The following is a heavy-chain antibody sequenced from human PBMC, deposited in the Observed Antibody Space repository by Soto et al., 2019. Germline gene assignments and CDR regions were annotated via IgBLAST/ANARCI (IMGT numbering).Heavy chain of an antibody. V-gene: IGHV3-23*01. D-gene: IGHD4-4*01. Sequence: GGSLRLSCAASGFTFNSYTMSWVRQAPGKGLEWVSAISDSGGDTYYADSVKGRFIISRDNSRNTLSLQINSLRADDTATYYCARETPPSVTTPILVSIDYWGQGTLVTVSS. CDR1: GFTFNSYT. CDR3: ARETPPSVTTPILVSIDY. CDR2: ISDSGGDT. J-gene: IGHJ4*02.